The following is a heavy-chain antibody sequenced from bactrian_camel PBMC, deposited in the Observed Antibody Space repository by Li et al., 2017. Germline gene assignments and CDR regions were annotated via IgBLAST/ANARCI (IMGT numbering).Heavy chain of an antibody. D-gene: IGHD1*01. J-gene: IGHJ4*01. CDR2: SGTAGTL. Sequence: HVQLVESGGNSVQTGGSLRLSCVASGYTPYCMGWFRQAPGKEREGVASSGTAGTLRYADSVKGRFALAQDTATNTLYLQMNDLKPDDTAMYYCAIEGRPGHRL. CDR1: GYTPYC. V-gene: IGHV3S53*01.